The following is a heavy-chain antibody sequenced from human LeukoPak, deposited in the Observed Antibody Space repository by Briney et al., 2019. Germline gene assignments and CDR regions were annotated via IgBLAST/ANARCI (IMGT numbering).Heavy chain of an antibody. CDR1: GYTFTSYA. CDR2: INAGNGNT. J-gene: IGHJ4*02. D-gene: IGHD6-19*01. Sequence: ASVKVSCKASGYTFTSYAMHWVRQAPGQRLEWMGWINAGNGNTEYSQKFQGRVTITRDTSASTAYMELSSLRSEDTAVYYCARDLWEQWLVPGYWGQGTLVTVSS. CDR3: ARDLWEQWLVPGY. V-gene: IGHV1-3*01.